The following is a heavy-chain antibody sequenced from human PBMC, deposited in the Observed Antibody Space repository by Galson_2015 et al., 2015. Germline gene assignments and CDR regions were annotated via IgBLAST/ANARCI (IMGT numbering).Heavy chain of an antibody. CDR2: IKQDGSEK. Sequence: SLRLSCAASGFTFSSYWLSWVRQAPGKGLEWVANIKQDGSEKYYVDSVKGRFTISRDNAKNSLYLQMNSLRAEDTAVYYCARTGRSYDFWSGSLNYWGQGTLVTVSS. CDR3: ARTGRSYDFWSGSLNY. V-gene: IGHV3-7*01. J-gene: IGHJ4*02. D-gene: IGHD3-3*01. CDR1: GFTFSSYW.